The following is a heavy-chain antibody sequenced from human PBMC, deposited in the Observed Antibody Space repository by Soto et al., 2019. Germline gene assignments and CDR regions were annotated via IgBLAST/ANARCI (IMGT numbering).Heavy chain of an antibody. Sequence: QVQLQESGPGLVKPSQTLSLTCTVSGGSISSGGYYWSWIRQHPGKGLEWIGYIYYSGSTYYNPSLKSRVTISVGTSKNQFSLKLSSVTAADTAVYYCAREGPSYYYGMDVWGQGTTVTVSS. CDR2: IYYSGST. J-gene: IGHJ6*02. CDR3: AREGPSYYYGMDV. V-gene: IGHV4-31*03. CDR1: GGSISSGGYY.